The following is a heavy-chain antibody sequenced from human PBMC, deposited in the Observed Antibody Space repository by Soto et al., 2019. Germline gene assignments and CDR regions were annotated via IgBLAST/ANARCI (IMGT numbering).Heavy chain of an antibody. CDR1: GFTFDDYA. Sequence: GGSLRLSCAASGFTFDDYAMHWVRQAPGKGLEWVSGISWNSGSIGYADSVKGRFTISRDNAKNSLYLQMNSLRAEDTALYYCAKDSSGSSSFSFDYWGQGTLVTVSS. CDR3: AKDSSGSSSFSFDY. D-gene: IGHD6-6*01. V-gene: IGHV3-9*01. CDR2: ISWNSGSI. J-gene: IGHJ4*02.